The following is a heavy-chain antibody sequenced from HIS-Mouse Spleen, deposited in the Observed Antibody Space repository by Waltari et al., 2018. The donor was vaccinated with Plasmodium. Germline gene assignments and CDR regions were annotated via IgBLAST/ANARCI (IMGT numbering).Heavy chain of an antibody. D-gene: IGHD6-6*01. CDR2: IYYRGST. CDR3: ARHRQLAYYFDY. CDR1: GGSISSSSSY. Sequence: QLQLQESGPGLVKPSATLSLTCTVPGGSISSSSSYWGWLRQPPGKGLEWIGSIYYRGSTYYNPSLKSRVTISVDTSKNQFSLKLSSVTAADTAVYYCARHRQLAYYFDYWGQGTLVTVSS. V-gene: IGHV4-39*01. J-gene: IGHJ4*02.